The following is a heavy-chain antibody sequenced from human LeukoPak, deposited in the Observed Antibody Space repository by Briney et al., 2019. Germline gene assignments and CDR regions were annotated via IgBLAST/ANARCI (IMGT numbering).Heavy chain of an antibody. CDR3: ARDRRYSSGWYGSYYFDY. J-gene: IGHJ4*02. D-gene: IGHD6-19*01. V-gene: IGHV4-34*01. Sequence: PSETLSLTCAVYGGSFSGYYWSWLRQPPGKGLEWIGEINHSGSTNYNPSLKSRVTISVDTSKNQFSLKLSSVTAADTAVYYCARDRRYSSGWYGSYYFDYWGQGTLVTVSS. CDR1: GGSFSGYY. CDR2: INHSGST.